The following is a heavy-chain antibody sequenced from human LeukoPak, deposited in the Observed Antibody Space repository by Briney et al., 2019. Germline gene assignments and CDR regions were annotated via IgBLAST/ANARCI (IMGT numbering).Heavy chain of an antibody. CDR2: IRRKANSYAT. J-gene: IGHJ3*02. Sequence: GGSLRLSCAASGFTLSGSDIHWVRQASGKGLEWVGRIRRKANSYATAYAASVKGRFTISRDDSENTAYLQMNSLKTEDTAVYYCSSRMTTGVTNAFDIWGQGTMVTVSS. CDR3: SSRMTTGVTNAFDI. V-gene: IGHV3-73*01. CDR1: GFTLSGSD. D-gene: IGHD4-23*01.